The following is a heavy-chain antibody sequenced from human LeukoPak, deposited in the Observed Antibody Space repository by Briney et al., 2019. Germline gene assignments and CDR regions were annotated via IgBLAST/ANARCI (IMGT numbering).Heavy chain of an antibody. CDR3: AKDLFEYEGATTYVDY. V-gene: IGHV3-30*18. CDR2: ISYDGSNK. Sequence: GGSLRLSCAASGFTFSSYGMHWVRQAPGKGLEWVAVISYDGSNKYYADSVKGRFTVSRDNSKNTLYLQMNSLRAEDTAVYYCAKDLFEYEGATTYVDYWGQGTLVTVSS. D-gene: IGHD1-26*01. CDR1: GFTFSSYG. J-gene: IGHJ4*02.